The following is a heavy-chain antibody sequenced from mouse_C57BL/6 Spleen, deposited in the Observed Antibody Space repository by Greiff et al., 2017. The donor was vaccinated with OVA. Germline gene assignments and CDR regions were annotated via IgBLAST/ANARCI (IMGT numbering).Heavy chain of an antibody. CDR3: ARHYGNYEAWFAY. D-gene: IGHD2-1*01. V-gene: IGHV5-6*02. CDR2: ISSGGSYT. J-gene: IGHJ3*01. Sequence: DVKLVESGGDLVKPGGSLKLSCAASGFTFSSYGMSWVRQTPDKRLEWVATISSGGSYTYYPDSVKGRFTISRDNAKNTLYLQMSSLKSEDTAMYYCARHYGNYEAWFAYWGQGTLVTVSA. CDR1: GFTFSSYG.